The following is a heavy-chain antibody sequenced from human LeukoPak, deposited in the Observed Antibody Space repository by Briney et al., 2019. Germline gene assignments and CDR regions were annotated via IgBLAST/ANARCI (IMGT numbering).Heavy chain of an antibody. CDR1: GGSISSYY. V-gene: IGHV4-39*07. D-gene: IGHD6-13*01. J-gene: IGHJ3*02. CDR2: IYYSGST. CDR3: ARDVAAAGLGDDAFDI. Sequence: SETLSLTCTVSGGSISSYYWGWIRQPPGKGLEWIGSIYYSGSTYYNPSLKSRVTMSVDTSKNQFSLKLSSVTAADTAVYYCARDVAAAGLGDDAFDIWGQGTMVTVSS.